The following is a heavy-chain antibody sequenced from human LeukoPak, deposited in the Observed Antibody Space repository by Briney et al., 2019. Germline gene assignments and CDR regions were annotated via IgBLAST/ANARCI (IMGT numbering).Heavy chain of an antibody. V-gene: IGHV3-30-3*01. CDR3: ARAGIYDYIWGSYRSSYFDY. Sequence: GGSLRLSCTASGFTFSNYAIHWVRQSPGKGLEWVAVISYDGSKEYYADSVKGRFTISGDNSKNTLFLQMNSLRTEDTAVYYCARAGIYDYIWGSYRSSYFDYWGQGTLVTVSS. CDR2: ISYDGSKE. CDR1: GFTFSNYA. D-gene: IGHD3-16*02. J-gene: IGHJ4*02.